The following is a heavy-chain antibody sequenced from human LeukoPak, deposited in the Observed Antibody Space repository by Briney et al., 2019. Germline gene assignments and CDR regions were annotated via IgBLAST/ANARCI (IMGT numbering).Heavy chain of an antibody. CDR2: IYSGGST. V-gene: IGHV3-53*04. Sequence: GGPLRLSCEVSGLPFTYAWMICVRQAPGKGLEWVSVIYSGGSTYYTDSVKGRVTISRHNSQNTLYLQMNSLKAEDTAVYYCARHNRDGYNYYFDYWGQGTLVTVSS. CDR1: GLPFTYAW. J-gene: IGHJ4*02. D-gene: IGHD5-24*01. CDR3: ARHNRDGYNYYFDY.